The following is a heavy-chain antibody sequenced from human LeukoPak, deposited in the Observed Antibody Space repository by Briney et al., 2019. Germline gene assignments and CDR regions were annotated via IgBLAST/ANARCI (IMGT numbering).Heavy chain of an antibody. Sequence: SETLSLTCAVYGGSFSGYYWSWIRQPPGKGLEWIGEINHSGSTNYNPSLKSRVTISVDTSKNQFSLKLSSVTAADTAVYYCARAGYYGMDVWGQGTTVNVSS. V-gene: IGHV4-34*09. CDR3: ARAGYYGMDV. CDR2: INHSGST. J-gene: IGHJ6*02. CDR1: GGSFSGYY.